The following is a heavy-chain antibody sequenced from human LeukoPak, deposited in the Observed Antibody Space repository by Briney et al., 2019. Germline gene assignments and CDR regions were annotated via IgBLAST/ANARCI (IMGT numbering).Heavy chain of an antibody. CDR1: GFTFGNYG. V-gene: IGHV3-30*18. CDR3: AKGVRCGYDRLDY. D-gene: IGHD5-12*01. J-gene: IGHJ4*02. CDR2: ISYDGLNK. Sequence: GGSLRLSCAASGFTFGNYGIHWVRQAPGKGLEWVAVISYDGLNKNHADSVKGRFTISRDNSRNTLSLQMNSLRVEDTAVYYCAKGVRCGYDRLDYWGQGALVTVSS.